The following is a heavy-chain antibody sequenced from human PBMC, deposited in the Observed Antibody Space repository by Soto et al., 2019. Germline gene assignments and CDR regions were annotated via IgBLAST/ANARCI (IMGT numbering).Heavy chain of an antibody. D-gene: IGHD1-26*01. J-gene: IGHJ4*02. CDR2: MYYSGNA. CDR1: GASISRYY. V-gene: IGHV4-59*01. CDR3: AREYPVHSAYFDY. Sequence: SETLSLTCTVSGASISRYYWSWIRQSPGKGLEWIGYMYYSGNANYNPSHRSRITISVDTSKNQFTLNMNYVTAAYTAVYYCAREYPVHSAYFDYWGQG.